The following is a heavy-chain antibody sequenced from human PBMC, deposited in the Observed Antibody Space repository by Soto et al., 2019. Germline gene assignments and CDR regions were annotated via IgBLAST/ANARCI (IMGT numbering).Heavy chain of an antibody. CDR1: GYTFTGYY. V-gene: IGHV1-2*04. Sequence: ASVKVSCKASGYTFTGYYMHWVRQAPGQGLEWMGWINPNSGGTNYAQKFQGWVTMTRDTSISTAYMELSRLRSDDTAVYYCARERGGMDCGGDCYYFDYWGQGTLVTVSS. J-gene: IGHJ4*01. CDR2: INPNSGGT. D-gene: IGHD2-21*02. CDR3: ARERGGMDCGGDCYYFDY.